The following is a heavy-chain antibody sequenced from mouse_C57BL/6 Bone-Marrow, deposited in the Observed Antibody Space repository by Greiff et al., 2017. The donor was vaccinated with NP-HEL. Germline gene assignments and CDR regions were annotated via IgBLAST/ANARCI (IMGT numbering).Heavy chain of an antibody. CDR3: VRTTVKEENYYAMDY. CDR1: GFSFNTYA. D-gene: IGHD1-1*01. CDR2: IRSKSNNYAT. Sequence: EVMLVESGGGLVQPKGSLKLSCAASGFSFNTYAMNWVRQAPGKGLEWVARIRSKSNNYATYYADSVKDRFTISRDDSESMLYLQMNNLKTEDTAMYYCVRTTVKEENYYAMDYWGQGTSVTVSS. V-gene: IGHV10-1*01. J-gene: IGHJ4*01.